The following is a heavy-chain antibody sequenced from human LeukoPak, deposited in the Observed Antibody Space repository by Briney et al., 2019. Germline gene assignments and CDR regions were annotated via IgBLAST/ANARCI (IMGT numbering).Heavy chain of an antibody. CDR2: MLDTVTT. CDR1: GGSMNSHY. V-gene: IGHV4-59*11. CDR3: ATIKRGNIYGYFDF. D-gene: IGHD5-18*01. J-gene: IGHJ4*02. Sequence: SETLSLTCTVSGGSMNSHYWSWIRQPPGKGLEWIGYMLDTVTTKDNPSLKSRFALSADTSKNQFSLRLTSVTAADTAVYYCATIKRGNIYGYFDFWGQGILVTVSS.